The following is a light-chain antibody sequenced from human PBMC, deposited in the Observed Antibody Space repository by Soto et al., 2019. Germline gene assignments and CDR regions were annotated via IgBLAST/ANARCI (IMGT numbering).Light chain of an antibody. V-gene: IGKV3-20*01. CDR1: QSVSNNY. Sequence: VLKQSAGALSLTPGERATLSCRASQSVSNNYLAWYQQKPGQAPRLLIYGASNRATGIPDRFSGSGSGTDFTLTISRLEPEDFAVYYCHQYGSSGTFGQGTKV. J-gene: IGKJ1*01. CDR2: GAS. CDR3: HQYGSSGT.